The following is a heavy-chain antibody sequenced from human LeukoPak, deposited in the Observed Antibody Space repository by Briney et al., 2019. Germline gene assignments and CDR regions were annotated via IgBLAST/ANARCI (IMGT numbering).Heavy chain of an antibody. CDR3: ARVITSGYYYRYFDL. V-gene: IGHV4-59*01. J-gene: IGHJ2*01. Sequence: PSETLSLTCTVSGGSISSYYWSWIRQPPGKALEWIGYMYYSGSTNYNPSLKSRVTMSVDTSQNQFSLKLSSVTAADTAVYYCARVITSGYYYRYFDLWGRGTLVTVSS. D-gene: IGHD3-22*01. CDR1: GGSISSYY. CDR2: MYYSGST.